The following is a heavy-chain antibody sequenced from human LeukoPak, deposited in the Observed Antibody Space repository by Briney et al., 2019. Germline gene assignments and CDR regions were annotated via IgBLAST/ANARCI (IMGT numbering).Heavy chain of an antibody. D-gene: IGHD2-15*01. CDR3: ARDAFGGYCSGGSCFYGMDV. CDR2: IRAYSGNT. J-gene: IGHJ6*02. Sequence: ASVKVSCKASGYTFTSYGISWVRQAPGQGLEWMGWIRAYSGNTDYAQKLQDRVTVTTDTSTSTAYMELRSLRSDDTAVYYCARDAFGGYCSGGSCFYGMDVWGQGTTVTASS. CDR1: GYTFTSYG. V-gene: IGHV1-18*01.